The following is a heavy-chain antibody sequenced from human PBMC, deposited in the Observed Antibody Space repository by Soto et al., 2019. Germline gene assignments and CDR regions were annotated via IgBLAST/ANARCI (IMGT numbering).Heavy chain of an antibody. CDR3: ARDFPPWASPGYFDY. CDR1: GYTFTSYY. V-gene: IGHV1-46*01. J-gene: IGHJ4*02. CDR2: INPSGGST. D-gene: IGHD1-26*01. Sequence: QVQLVQSGAEVKKPGASVKVSCKASGYTFTSYYMHWVRRAPGQGLEWMGIINPSGGSTSYAQKFQGRVTMTRDTSTSTVYMELSSLRSEDTAVYYCARDFPPWASPGYFDYWGQGTLVTVSS.